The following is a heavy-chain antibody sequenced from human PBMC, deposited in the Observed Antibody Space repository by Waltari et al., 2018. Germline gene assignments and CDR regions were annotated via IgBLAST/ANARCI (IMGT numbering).Heavy chain of an antibody. CDR3: ARAQGPPHPGPPLYYYYGMDV. CDR1: GFTFSSYS. J-gene: IGHJ6*02. V-gene: IGHV3-48*01. CDR2: ISSSSSTI. Sequence: EVQLVESGGGLVQPGGSLRLSCAASGFTFSSYSMNWVRQAPGKGLEWVSYISSSSSTIYYADSVKGRFTISRDNAKNSLYLQMNSLRAEDTAVYYCARAQGPPHPGPPLYYYYGMDVWGQGTTVTVSS.